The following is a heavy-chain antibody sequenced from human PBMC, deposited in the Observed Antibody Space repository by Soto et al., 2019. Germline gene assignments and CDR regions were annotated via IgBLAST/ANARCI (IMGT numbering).Heavy chain of an antibody. CDR3: ASHSSSWQHYYYGMDV. CDR2: IYPGDSDT. D-gene: IGHD6-13*01. J-gene: IGHJ6*02. CDR1: GYSFTSYW. Sequence: GESLKLFCKVSGYSFTSYWIGWVRQMPGKGLEWMGIIYPGDSDTRHSPSFQGQVTISADKSISTAYLQWSSLKASDTAMYYCASHSSSWQHYYYGMDVWGQGTTVTVSS. V-gene: IGHV5-51*01.